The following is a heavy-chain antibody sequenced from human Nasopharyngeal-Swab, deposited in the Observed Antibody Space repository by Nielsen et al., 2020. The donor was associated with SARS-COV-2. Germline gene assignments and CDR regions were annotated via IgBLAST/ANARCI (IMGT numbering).Heavy chain of an antibody. CDR1: GFTFRPSW. CDR2: VKQDGTEK. CDR3: ARDEILDY. J-gene: IGHJ4*02. V-gene: IGHV3-7*01. D-gene: IGHD2/OR15-2a*01. Sequence: GGSLRLSCAASGFTFRPSWMTWVRQAPGKGLEWVANVKQDGTEKYFVDSVKGRFTISRDNAKKSLYLHMNSLKAEDTAVYYCARDEILDYWGQGTLVTVSS.